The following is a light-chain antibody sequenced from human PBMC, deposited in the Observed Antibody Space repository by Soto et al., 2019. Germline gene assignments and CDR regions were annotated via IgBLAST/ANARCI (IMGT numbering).Light chain of an antibody. J-gene: IGKJ1*01. V-gene: IGKV3-20*01. Sequence: IVLTQSPGTLSLFPGARATLSGIASQSVSNNYLAWYQQKPGQAPRLLIYGASNRATGIPDRFSGSRSGTDFALTISSLQRDDFATYYCQQTDSFPRTFGQGTKVDI. CDR3: QQTDSFPRT. CDR1: QSVSNNY. CDR2: GAS.